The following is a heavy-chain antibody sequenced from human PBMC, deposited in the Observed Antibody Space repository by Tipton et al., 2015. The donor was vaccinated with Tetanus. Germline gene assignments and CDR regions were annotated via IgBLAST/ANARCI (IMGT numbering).Heavy chain of an antibody. CDR1: GGSLRGGDYH. V-gene: IGHV4-61*08. J-gene: IGHJ4*02. CDR2: ISDGGAT. D-gene: IGHD3-3*01. Sequence: TLSLTCTVSGGSLRGGDYHWSWIRQPPGKGLEWLAYISDGGATNSNYYLKSRITMTRDTSRNQFSLTLTSVTAADTAVYYCARANYDSFKKGPFDSWGQGSLVIVSS. CDR3: ARANYDSFKKGPFDS.